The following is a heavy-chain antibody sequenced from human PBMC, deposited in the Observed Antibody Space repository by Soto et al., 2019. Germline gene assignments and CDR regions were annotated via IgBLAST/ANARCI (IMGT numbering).Heavy chain of an antibody. J-gene: IGHJ4*02. CDR3: AKELVAVAGTGCHY. Sequence: EVQLLESGGGLVQPGGSLRLSCAASGFTFSSYAMSWVRQAPGKGLEWVSVISGSGNSPHYADSVKGRFTISRDNSKNTLSLQINSLRAEDTAVYYCAKELVAVAGTGCHYWGQGTMVTVSS. V-gene: IGHV3-23*01. D-gene: IGHD6-19*01. CDR1: GFTFSSYA. CDR2: ISGSGNSP.